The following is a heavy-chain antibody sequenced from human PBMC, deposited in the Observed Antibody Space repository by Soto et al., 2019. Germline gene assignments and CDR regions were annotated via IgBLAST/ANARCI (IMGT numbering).Heavy chain of an antibody. D-gene: IGHD6-13*01. CDR3: ARGPTLGSSSWDRTFDY. Sequence: PSQTLSLTGAISWGNVSSNSAAWNWIRQSPSRGLEWLGRTYYRSKWYNDYAVSVKSRITINPDTSKNQFSLQLNSVTPEDTAVYYCARGPTLGSSSWDRTFDYWGQGTLVTVSS. CDR1: WGNVSSNSAA. J-gene: IGHJ4*02. CDR2: TYYRSKWYN. V-gene: IGHV6-1*01.